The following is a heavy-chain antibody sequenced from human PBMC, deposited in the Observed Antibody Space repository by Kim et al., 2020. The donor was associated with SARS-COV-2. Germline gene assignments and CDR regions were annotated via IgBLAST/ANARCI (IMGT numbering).Heavy chain of an antibody. Sequence: SVKVSCKASGGTFSSYAISWVRQAPGQGLEWMGGIIPIFGTANYAQKFQGRVTITADESTSTAYMELSSLRSEDTAVYYCASQEGMVRGVIITDYYYYGMDVWGQGTTVTVSS. CDR2: IIPIFGTA. J-gene: IGHJ6*02. D-gene: IGHD3-10*01. CDR1: GGTFSSYA. CDR3: ASQEGMVRGVIITDYYYYGMDV. V-gene: IGHV1-69*13.